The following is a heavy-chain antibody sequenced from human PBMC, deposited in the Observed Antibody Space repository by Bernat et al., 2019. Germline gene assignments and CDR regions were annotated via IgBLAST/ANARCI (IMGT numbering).Heavy chain of an antibody. CDR3: ARALAPGYSSGWYPQYFQH. CDR2: IWDDGSNT. V-gene: IGHV3-33*01. J-gene: IGHJ1*01. D-gene: IGHD6-19*01. Sequence: QVQLVESGGGVVQPGRSLRLSCAASGFTFSTYGMHWVRQAPGKGLEWVAVIWDDGSNTYYADSVKGRFTISRDNSQNTLYLQMNSLRAEDTAVYYCARALAPGYSSGWYPQYFQHWGQGTLVTVSS. CDR1: GFTFSTYG.